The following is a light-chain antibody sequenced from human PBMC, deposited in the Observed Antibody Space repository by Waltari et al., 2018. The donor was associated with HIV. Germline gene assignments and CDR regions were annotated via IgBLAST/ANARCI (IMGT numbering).Light chain of an antibody. Sequence: QAVVTQEPSLTVSPGGTVTLTCGSSTVAVTSGHHAYWFQQKTGQAPKTLIYDTNNKHSGTPARFSGSLLGGKAALTLSGAQPEDEAKYYCLLSYAGARPVVFGGGTQLTVL. V-gene: IGLV7-46*01. CDR2: DTN. J-gene: IGLJ2*01. CDR3: LLSYAGARPVV. CDR1: TVAVTSGHH.